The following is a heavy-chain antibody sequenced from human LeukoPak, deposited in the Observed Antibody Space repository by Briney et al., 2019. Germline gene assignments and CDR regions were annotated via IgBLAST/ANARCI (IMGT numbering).Heavy chain of an antibody. Sequence: SVKVSCKASGGTFSSYAISWVRQAPGQGLEWMGGIIPIFGTANYAQKFQGRVTITADKSTSTAYMELSSLRSEDTAVYYCARDGVVVTAIGYYYYYMDVWGKGTTVTVSS. V-gene: IGHV1-69*06. CDR1: GGTFSSYA. CDR2: IIPIFGTA. CDR3: ARDGVVVTAIGYYYYYMDV. D-gene: IGHD2-21*02. J-gene: IGHJ6*03.